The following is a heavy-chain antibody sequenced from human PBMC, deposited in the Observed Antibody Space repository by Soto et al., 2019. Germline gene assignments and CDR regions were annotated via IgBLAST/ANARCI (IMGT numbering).Heavy chain of an antibody. V-gene: IGHV1-18*01. CDR2: ISAYNGNT. J-gene: IGHJ6*03. Sequence: ASMKVSCKASGYTFTSYGISWVRQAPGQGLEWMGWISAYNGNTNYAQKLQGRVTMTTDTSTSTAYMELRSLRSDDTAVYYCARVRSDSGYDYYYYYYMDVWGKGTTVTVSS. D-gene: IGHD5-12*01. CDR1: GYTFTSYG. CDR3: ARVRSDSGYDYYYYYYMDV.